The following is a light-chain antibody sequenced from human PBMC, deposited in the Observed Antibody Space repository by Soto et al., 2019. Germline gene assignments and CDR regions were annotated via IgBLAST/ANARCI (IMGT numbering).Light chain of an antibody. J-gene: IGKJ4*01. V-gene: IGKV3-11*01. CDR2: DAS. CDR3: QQRSDWPLT. Sequence: EIVLTQSPATLSLSPGERANLSCRASQSISSHLAWYQQKPGQPPRLLMYDASSRATGIPARFSGSGSGTDFTLTISSLEPEDCAVYYCQQRSDWPLTFGGGTKVEI. CDR1: QSISSH.